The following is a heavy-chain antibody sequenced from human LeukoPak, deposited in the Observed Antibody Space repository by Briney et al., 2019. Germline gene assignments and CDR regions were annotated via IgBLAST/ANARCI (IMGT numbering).Heavy chain of an antibody. J-gene: IGHJ3*02. Sequence: TGGSPRLSCAASGFTFSSYDMHWVRQAPGKGLEWVTVISYDGGNKYYADSVKGRFTISGDNSKNTLYLQMNSLRAEDTAVYYCARALLLGAFDIWGQGTMVTVSS. V-gene: IGHV3-30*04. D-gene: IGHD1-26*01. CDR1: GFTFSSYD. CDR3: ARALLLGAFDI. CDR2: ISYDGGNK.